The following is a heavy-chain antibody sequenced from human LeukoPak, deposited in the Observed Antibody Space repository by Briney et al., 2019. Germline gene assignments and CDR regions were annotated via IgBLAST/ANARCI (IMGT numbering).Heavy chain of an antibody. J-gene: IGHJ4*02. CDR3: AKSGRGYSYGDFAY. V-gene: IGHV3-23*01. Sequence: GGSLRLSCAASGLIFSDYAMNWVRQAPGKGLQWVSSISGPGGNTYYADSVRGRFTISRDNSKNTLYLQMNSLRAEETALYYCAKSGRGYSYGDFAYWGQGTLVTVSS. CDR2: ISGPGGNT. CDR1: GLIFSDYA. D-gene: IGHD5-18*01.